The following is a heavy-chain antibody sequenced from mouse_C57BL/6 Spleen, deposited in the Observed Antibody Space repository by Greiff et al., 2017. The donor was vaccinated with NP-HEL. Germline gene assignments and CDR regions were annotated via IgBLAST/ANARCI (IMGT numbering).Heavy chain of an antibody. V-gene: IGHV5-17*01. CDR2: ISSGSSTI. Sequence: DVQLVESGGGLVKPGGSLKLSCAASGFTFSDYGMHWVRQAPEKGLEWVAYISSGSSTIYYADTVKGRFTISRDNAKNTLFLQMTSLRSEDTAMYYCARNWLLAFAYWGQGTLVTVSA. CDR3: ARNWLLAFAY. CDR1: GFTFSDYG. J-gene: IGHJ3*01.